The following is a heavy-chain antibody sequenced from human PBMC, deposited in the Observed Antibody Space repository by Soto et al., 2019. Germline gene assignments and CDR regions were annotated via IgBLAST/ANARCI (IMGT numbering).Heavy chain of an antibody. J-gene: IGHJ4*02. Sequence: EVQLLESGGGLVQPGGSLRLSCAASGFTFSSYAMSWVRQAPGKGLEWVSAISGSGGSTYYADSVKGRFTISRDNSKNTLNKQMNSLRAEDTAVYYCAKDARPGVCTFDYWGQGTLVTVSS. CDR2: ISGSGGST. CDR1: GFTFSSYA. V-gene: IGHV3-23*01. CDR3: AKDARPGVCTFDY. D-gene: IGHD2-2*01.